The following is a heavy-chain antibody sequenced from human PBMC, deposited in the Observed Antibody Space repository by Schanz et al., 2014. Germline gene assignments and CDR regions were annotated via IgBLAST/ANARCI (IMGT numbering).Heavy chain of an antibody. V-gene: IGHV3-33*01. D-gene: IGHD1-26*01. J-gene: IGHJ4*02. CDR1: GFTFSSYG. CDR2: IWYDGSNK. Sequence: QVQLVEFGGGVVQPGRSLRLSCAASGFTFSSYGMHWVRQAPGKGLEWVAVIWYDGSNKYYADSVKGRFTISRDNSKNTLFLQMNSLRAEDTAVYYCARDHTTESYYSAGPPIDYWGQGTLLTVSS. CDR3: ARDHTTESYYSAGPPIDY.